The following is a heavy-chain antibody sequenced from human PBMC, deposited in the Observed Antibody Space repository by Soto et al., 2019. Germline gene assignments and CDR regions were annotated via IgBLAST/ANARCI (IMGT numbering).Heavy chain of an antibody. Sequence: ASVKVSCKASGGTFSSYAISWVRQAPGQGLEWMGGSIPIFGTANYAQKFQGRVTITADESTSTAYMELSSLRSEDTAVYYCAREGVAATHYYYYYYGMDVWGQGTTVTVSS. J-gene: IGHJ6*02. V-gene: IGHV1-69*13. CDR2: SIPIFGTA. CDR1: GGTFSSYA. D-gene: IGHD2-15*01. CDR3: AREGVAATHYYYYYYGMDV.